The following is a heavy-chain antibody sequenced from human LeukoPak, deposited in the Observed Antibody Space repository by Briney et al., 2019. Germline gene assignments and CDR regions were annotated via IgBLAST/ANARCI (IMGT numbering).Heavy chain of an antibody. D-gene: IGHD6-13*01. V-gene: IGHV3-20*04. CDR3: AREVEDSSSWALDY. J-gene: IGHJ4*02. Sequence: GGSLRLSCAASGFTFSSYGMSWVRQAPGKGLEWVSGINWNGGSTGYADSVKGRFTISRDNAKNSLYLQMNSLRAEDTALYYCAREVEDSSSWALDYWGQGTLVTVSS. CDR2: INWNGGST. CDR1: GFTFSSYG.